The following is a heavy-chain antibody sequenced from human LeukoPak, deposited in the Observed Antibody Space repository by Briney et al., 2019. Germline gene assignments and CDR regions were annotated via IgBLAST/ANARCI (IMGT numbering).Heavy chain of an antibody. V-gene: IGHV4-61*01. Sequence: SETLSLTCTVSGYSISSGYYWGWIRQPPGKGLEWIGYIHYTGSTNYNPSLKSRVTISVDTSKNQFSLKLSSVTAADTAVYYCARVEEGYGSGRRENYFYYYMDVWGKGTTVTISS. D-gene: IGHD3-10*01. CDR1: GYSISSGYY. CDR3: ARVEEGYGSGRRENYFYYYMDV. CDR2: IHYTGST. J-gene: IGHJ6*03.